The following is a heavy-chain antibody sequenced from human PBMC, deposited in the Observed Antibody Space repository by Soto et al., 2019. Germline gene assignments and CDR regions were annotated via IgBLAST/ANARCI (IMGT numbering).Heavy chain of an antibody. Sequence: QVQLVQSGAEVRQSGASVRVSCKTSGYTFFTHGVGWVRQAPGQGLEWMGWINTNSGDTRYAREVQGRVTVTRDKSTSTAYMELRNLTFGDTAVYYCARGPLGDAFDTWGQGTLVTVSS. J-gene: IGHJ3*02. D-gene: IGHD3-10*01. CDR2: INTNSGDT. CDR3: ARGPLGDAFDT. V-gene: IGHV1-18*01. CDR1: GYTFFTHG.